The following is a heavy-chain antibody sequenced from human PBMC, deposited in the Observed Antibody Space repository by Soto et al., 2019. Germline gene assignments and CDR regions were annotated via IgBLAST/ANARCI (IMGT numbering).Heavy chain of an antibody. Sequence: GGSLRLSCAASGFTFSSYAMSWVRQAPGKGLEWVSSISGSGGGTYYADSVKGRFTFSRDNSKNTLYLQMNSLRAEDTAVYYCAKFGMATTKRSPPYYIDYWGQGALVNV. CDR3: AKFGMATTKRSPPYYIDY. V-gene: IGHV3-23*01. D-gene: IGHD1-1*01. J-gene: IGHJ4*02. CDR2: ISGSGGGT. CDR1: GFTFSSYA.